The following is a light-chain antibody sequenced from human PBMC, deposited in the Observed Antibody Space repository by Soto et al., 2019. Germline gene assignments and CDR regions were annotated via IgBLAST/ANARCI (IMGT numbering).Light chain of an antibody. J-gene: IGKJ5*01. V-gene: IGKV4-1*01. CDR1: QSVLYSPNNKNY. CDR2: WAS. Sequence: DIAMTQSPDSLPVSLGERAAINCKSSQSVLYSPNNKNYLAWYQQKPGQPPKLLIYWASTRESGVPDRFSGSGSGTDFTLTISSLQAEDVAVYYCQQYYNTPITFGQGTRLEIK. CDR3: QQYYNTPIT.